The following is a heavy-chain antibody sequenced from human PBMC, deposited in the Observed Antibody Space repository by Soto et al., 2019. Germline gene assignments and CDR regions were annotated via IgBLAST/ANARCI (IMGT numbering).Heavy chain of an antibody. CDR3: ARIAVSGPTSSFDY. Sequence: QLQLQESGPGLVKPSETLSLTCTISGGSISNSSYYWGWIRQPPGKGLEWIGSVYYGGSTYYNPSVKGRGTISVDTSKTQFSLKLGSVTAADTAVYYGARIAVSGPTSSFDYWGQGTLVTVSS. J-gene: IGHJ4*02. V-gene: IGHV4-39*01. CDR2: VYYGGST. D-gene: IGHD6-19*01. CDR1: GGSISNSSYY.